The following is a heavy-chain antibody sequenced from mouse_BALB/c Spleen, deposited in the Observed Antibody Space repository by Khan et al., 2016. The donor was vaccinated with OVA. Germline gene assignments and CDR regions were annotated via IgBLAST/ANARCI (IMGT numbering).Heavy chain of an antibody. CDR1: GFTFSSYT. J-gene: IGHJ3*01. V-gene: IGHV5-9*03. CDR3: ARSIYGNFAY. D-gene: IGHD2-1*01. Sequence: EVELVESGGGLVKPGGSLKLSCAASGFTFSSYTMSWVRQTPEKRLEWVATISSGGDNTYYPDSVKGRFTISRDNAKNNLYLQMSSMRSEDTAWYYCARSIYGNFAYWGQGTLVTVSA. CDR2: ISSGGDNT.